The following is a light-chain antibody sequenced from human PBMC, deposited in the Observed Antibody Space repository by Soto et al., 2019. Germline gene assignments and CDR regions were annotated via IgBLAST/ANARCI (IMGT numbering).Light chain of an antibody. Sequence: QSVLTQPPSASGSPRQSVTISCTGTSSDVGGYKFVSWYQHHPGKAPKLLIFEVNKRPSGVPDRFSGSKSGNTASLTVSGLQVEDEADYYCSSYAGSNTVVFGGGTKLTVL. CDR2: EVN. V-gene: IGLV2-8*01. CDR1: SSDVGGYKF. J-gene: IGLJ2*01. CDR3: SSYAGSNTVV.